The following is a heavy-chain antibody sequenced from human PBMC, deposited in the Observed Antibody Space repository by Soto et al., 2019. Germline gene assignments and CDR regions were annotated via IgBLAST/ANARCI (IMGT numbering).Heavy chain of an antibody. D-gene: IGHD2-2*01. Sequence: PGGSLRLSCAASEFIVSSYAMSWVRQAPGKGPEWVAVISDTGGGTYYADSVKGRFTISRDNSKNTLYLQMNSLRAEDTGLYYCAKDAGGGPYSTAWYEFDYWGQGTQVTVSS. CDR2: ISDTGGGT. CDR3: AKDAGGGPYSTAWYEFDY. J-gene: IGHJ4*02. V-gene: IGHV3-23*01. CDR1: EFIVSSYA.